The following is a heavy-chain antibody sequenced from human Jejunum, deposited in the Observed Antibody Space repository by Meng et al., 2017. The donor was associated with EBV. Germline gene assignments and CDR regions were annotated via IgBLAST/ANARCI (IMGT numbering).Heavy chain of an antibody. Sequence: EVQLEESAGGLVQPGGSLRLSCTASGFTFSIYWMHWVRQPPGKGLEWVSHISPDGSGTTYADSVKGRFTISRDNAKNTLYLQMNSLRAEDTAVYYCARVYRTETGPLPWGQGTLVTVSS. CDR3: ARVYRTETGPLP. CDR1: GFTFSIYW. J-gene: IGHJ5*02. V-gene: IGHV3-74*01. CDR2: ISPDGSGT. D-gene: IGHD3-9*01.